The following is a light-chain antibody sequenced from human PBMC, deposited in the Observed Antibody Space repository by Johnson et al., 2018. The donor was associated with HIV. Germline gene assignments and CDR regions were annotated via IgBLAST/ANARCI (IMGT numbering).Light chain of an antibody. Sequence: SVLTQPPSVSAAPGQKVTISCSGSSSNIGNNYVSWYQHLPGTAPKLLIYDNNKRPSGIPDRFSGSKSCTSATLGITGLQAGDEADYYCGTLDSSRSAFYVLGTGTKVTVL. V-gene: IGLV1-51*01. CDR3: GTLDSSRSAFYV. J-gene: IGLJ1*01. CDR2: DNN. CDR1: SSNIGNNY.